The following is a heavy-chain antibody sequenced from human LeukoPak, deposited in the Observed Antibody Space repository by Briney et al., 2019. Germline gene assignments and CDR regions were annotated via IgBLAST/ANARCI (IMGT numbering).Heavy chain of an antibody. Sequence: GGSLRLSCAASGFTFSSSWMAWVRQTPGKGLEWVANINQAGSHKNYVDSAKGRLTLSRDNGKNSLYLQMNSMRAEDTALYYCARDYYTSGSHWGQGTLVIVSS. CDR2: INQAGSHK. J-gene: IGHJ4*02. D-gene: IGHD3-10*01. V-gene: IGHV3-7*01. CDR3: ARDYYTSGSH. CDR1: GFTFSSSW.